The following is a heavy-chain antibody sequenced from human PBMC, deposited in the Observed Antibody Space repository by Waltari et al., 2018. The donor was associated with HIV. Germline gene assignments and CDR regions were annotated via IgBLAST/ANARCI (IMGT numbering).Heavy chain of an antibody. V-gene: IGHV3-64D*06. CDR1: GFTFSNYP. J-gene: IGHJ3*02. D-gene: IGHD3-22*01. CDR2: ITSHGKNT. Sequence: EVQLVESGGGLVQPGGSLRLSCSASGFTFSNYPIHWVRQAPGKVLEYVSAITSHGKNTYYVDSVKGIFTISRDNSKNMLYLQMRSLRAEDTALYYCVKDSGYNSSGGAFDIWGQGTMVIVSS. CDR3: VKDSGYNSSGGAFDI.